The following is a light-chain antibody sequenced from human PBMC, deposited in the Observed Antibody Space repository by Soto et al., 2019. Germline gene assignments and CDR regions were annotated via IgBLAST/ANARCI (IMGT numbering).Light chain of an antibody. CDR2: SDN. J-gene: IGLJ3*02. V-gene: IGLV1-47*02. CDR3: ASWDDSLSGWV. CDR1: RSNIGSNY. Sequence: QSVLTQPPSASETPGKRVTISCSGSRSNIGSNYVYWHQQLTGTATKLLIYSDNRRPSGVPDRFSGSKSGTSASLAISGLRSEDETDYYCASWDDSLSGWVFCGGTKLTVL.